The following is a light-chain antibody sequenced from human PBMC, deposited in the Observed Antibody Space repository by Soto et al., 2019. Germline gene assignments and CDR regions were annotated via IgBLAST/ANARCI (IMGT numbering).Light chain of an antibody. CDR3: SSYTSSGTLYV. V-gene: IGLV2-14*01. Sequence: QSALTQPASVSGSPGQSITISCTGTSSDGGAFNYVSWFQHHPGKAPKLMISEVNNRPSGVSTRFSGSKSGDTASLTISGLQAEDEADYYCSSYTSSGTLYVFGTGTKVTVL. CDR1: SSDGGAFNY. CDR2: EVN. J-gene: IGLJ1*01.